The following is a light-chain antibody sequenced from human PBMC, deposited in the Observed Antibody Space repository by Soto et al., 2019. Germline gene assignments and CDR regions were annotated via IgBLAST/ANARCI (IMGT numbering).Light chain of an antibody. J-gene: IGLJ1*01. V-gene: IGLV2-14*03. CDR1: SSDVGGYNY. CDR2: DVS. Sequence: QSVLTQPASVSGSPGQSITISCTGTSSDVGGYNYVSWYQHHPGKAPKLIIYDVSNRPSGGSTRFSGSKSDNTASLTISGLQPEDEADYHCSSYTTSNTRQIVFGTGTKVTVL. CDR3: SSYTTSNTRQIV.